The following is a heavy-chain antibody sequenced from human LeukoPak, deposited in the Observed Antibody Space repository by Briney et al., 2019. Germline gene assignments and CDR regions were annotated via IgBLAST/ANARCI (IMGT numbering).Heavy chain of an antibody. V-gene: IGHV3-7*01. Sequence: GGSLRLSCAASGFTFSSYWMSWVRQAPGKGLEWVANIKQDGSEKYYVDSVKGRFTISRNNAKNSLYLQMNSMRAEDTAVYYCARQARRYNWFDPWGQGTLVTVSS. CDR3: ARQARRYNWFDP. CDR2: IKQDGSEK. CDR1: GFTFSSYW. J-gene: IGHJ5*02.